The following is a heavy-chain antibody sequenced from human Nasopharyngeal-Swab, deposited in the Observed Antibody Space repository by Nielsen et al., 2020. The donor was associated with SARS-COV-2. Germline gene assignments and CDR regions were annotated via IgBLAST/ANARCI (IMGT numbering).Heavy chain of an antibody. CDR2: ISPYNGNR. Sequence: ASVKVSCKASGYTFTNYGISWVRQAPAQGLEWMGWISPYNGNRNYAQKLQGRVTMTTDTSTRTAYMELRSLRFDETAVYYCARGGIYCSSTSCYPFDHWGQGTLVTVSS. V-gene: IGHV1-18*01. CDR1: GYTFTNYG. J-gene: IGHJ4*02. CDR3: ARGGIYCSSTSCYPFDH. D-gene: IGHD2-2*01.